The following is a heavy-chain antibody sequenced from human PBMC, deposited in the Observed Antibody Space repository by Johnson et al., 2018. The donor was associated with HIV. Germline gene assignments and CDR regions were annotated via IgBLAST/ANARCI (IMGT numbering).Heavy chain of an antibody. Sequence: VQLVESGGGVVQPGRSLRLSCAASGFTFSSYAMHWVRQAPGKGLEWVAVISYDGSNKYYADSVQGRFTISRDNSKNTLYLQMNSLRAEDTAVYYCARDRGAFDIWGQGTMVTVSS. V-gene: IGHV3-30*04. CDR1: GFTFSSYA. J-gene: IGHJ3*02. CDR2: ISYDGSNK. CDR3: ARDRGAFDI.